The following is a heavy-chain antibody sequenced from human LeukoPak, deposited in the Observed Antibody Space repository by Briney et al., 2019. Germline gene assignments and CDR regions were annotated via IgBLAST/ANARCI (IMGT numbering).Heavy chain of an antibody. CDR2: INAYNGDT. CDR3: ARDRVPYNCGAGTDYMNY. CDR1: GYTFTNYC. J-gene: IGHJ4*02. Sequence: ASVKVSCKASGYTFTNYCFSWVRQAPGQGPEWMGWINAYNGDTNYAQNFQGRVTMTKDTSTSTGYMELRSLRSDDTAVYYCARDRVPYNCGAGTDYMNYWGQGTLVTVSS. V-gene: IGHV1-18*04. D-gene: IGHD3-10*01.